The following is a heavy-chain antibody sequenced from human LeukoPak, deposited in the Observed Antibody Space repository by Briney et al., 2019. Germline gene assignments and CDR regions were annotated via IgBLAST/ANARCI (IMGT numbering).Heavy chain of an antibody. Sequence: GGSLRLSCVASRFTLSTYGMHWVRQAPGKGLAWAAVISYDGNNQYYADSVKGRFTISRDNSKSTLYLQMNSLRGEGTAVYYCAKGGPPTGASPRPWDFNYWGQGTLVTVSS. V-gene: IGHV3-30*18. CDR3: AKGGPPTGASPRPWDFNY. D-gene: IGHD1-26*01. J-gene: IGHJ4*02. CDR1: RFTLSTYG. CDR2: ISYDGNNQ.